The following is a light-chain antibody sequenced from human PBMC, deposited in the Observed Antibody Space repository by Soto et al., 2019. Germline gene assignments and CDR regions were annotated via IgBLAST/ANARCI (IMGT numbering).Light chain of an antibody. CDR1: QSIRIW. Sequence: DIHMTQSPSTLSASVGDRVTITCRASQSIRIWLAWYQQKPGKDPNLLIYKTSSLETGVPSRFSGSGSGTEFTLTISSLQPDDFATYYCQHWNDYSWTFGQGTKVEVQ. V-gene: IGKV1-5*03. CDR2: KTS. CDR3: QHWNDYSWT. J-gene: IGKJ1*01.